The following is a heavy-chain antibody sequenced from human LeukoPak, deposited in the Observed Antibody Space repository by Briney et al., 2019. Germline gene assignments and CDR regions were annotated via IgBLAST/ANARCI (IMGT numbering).Heavy chain of an antibody. V-gene: IGHV3-23*01. CDR2: ISANGGGT. CDR1: GFTFSNYA. J-gene: IGHJ4*02. Sequence: GGSLRLSCAASGFTFSNYAMSWVRQAPGKGPEWVSAISANGGGTYYADSVKGRFTISRDNSKNTLYLQMNSLRAEDTAVYYCAKGSSPFGYWGQGTLVTVSS. D-gene: IGHD6-13*01. CDR3: AKGSSPFGY.